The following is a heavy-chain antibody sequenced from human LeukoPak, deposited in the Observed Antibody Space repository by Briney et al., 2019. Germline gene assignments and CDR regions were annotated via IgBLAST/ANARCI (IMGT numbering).Heavy chain of an antibody. CDR1: GFSFSTYW. V-gene: IGHV3-7*04. J-gene: IGHJ4*02. D-gene: IGHD2-8*01. CDR3: ARDRWGLLGGDF. Sequence: GGSLRLSCAASGFSFSTYWMSWVRQAPGKGLEWVASITQYGSEKYYVDSVKGRFTISRDNAKNSLYLQMNSLRAEDTAVYYCARDRWGLLGGDFWGQGTLVTVSS. CDR2: ITQYGSEK.